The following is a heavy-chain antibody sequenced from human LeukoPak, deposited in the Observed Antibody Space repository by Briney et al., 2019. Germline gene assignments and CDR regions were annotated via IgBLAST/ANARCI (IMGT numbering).Heavy chain of an antibody. CDR1: GFTFSSYW. J-gene: IGHJ3*02. CDR2: INSDGSST. Sequence: GGSLRLSCAASGFTFSSYWMHWVRQAPGKGLVWASRINSDGSSTSYADSVKGRFTISRDNAKNTLYLQMNSLRAEDTAVYYCARSTVPAVPFDIWGQGTMVTVSS. D-gene: IGHD2-2*01. CDR3: ARSTVPAVPFDI. V-gene: IGHV3-74*01.